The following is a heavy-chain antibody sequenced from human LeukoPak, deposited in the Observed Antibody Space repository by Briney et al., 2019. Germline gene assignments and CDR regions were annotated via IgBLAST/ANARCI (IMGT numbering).Heavy chain of an antibody. J-gene: IGHJ3*02. Sequence: SETLSLTCAVSGYSISSGHYWGWIRQPPGKGLEWIGSFYHSGSTYFNPSLKSRVTISVDTSKNQFSLTLSSVTAADTAVYFCARVSGSGTALDAFDIWGQGTMVIVSS. CDR1: GYSISSGHY. CDR3: ARVSGSGTALDAFDI. D-gene: IGHD1-1*01. V-gene: IGHV4-38-2*01. CDR2: FYHSGST.